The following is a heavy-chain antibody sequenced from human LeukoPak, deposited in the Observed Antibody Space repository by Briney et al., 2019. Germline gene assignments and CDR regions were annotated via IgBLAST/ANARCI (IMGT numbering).Heavy chain of an antibody. CDR2: ISGSGGNT. CDR1: GFTFSSYA. D-gene: IGHD3-9*01. CDR3: AKEAVDYDILTGYYTTGYFDY. Sequence: GGSLRLSCAASGFTFSSYAMSWVRQAPGKGLEWVSGISGSGGNTYYADSVKGRFTISRDNSKNTLYLQMSSLRAEDTAVYYCAKEAVDYDILTGYYTTGYFDYWGQGTLDTVSS. V-gene: IGHV3-23*01. J-gene: IGHJ4*02.